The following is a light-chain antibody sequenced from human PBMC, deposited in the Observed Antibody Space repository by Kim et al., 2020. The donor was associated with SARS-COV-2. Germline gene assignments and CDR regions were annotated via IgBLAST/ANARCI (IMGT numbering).Light chain of an antibody. V-gene: IGLV2-8*01. CDR3: SSYAGSTVV. CDR2: EVS. Sequence: QSALTQPPSASGSPGQSVTISCTGTSSDVGGYNYVSWYQQHPGKAPKLMIYEVSKRPSGVPDRFSGSKSGNTASLTVSGIQAEDEADYYCSSYAGSTVVFGGGTQLTVL. J-gene: IGLJ2*01. CDR1: SSDVGGYNY.